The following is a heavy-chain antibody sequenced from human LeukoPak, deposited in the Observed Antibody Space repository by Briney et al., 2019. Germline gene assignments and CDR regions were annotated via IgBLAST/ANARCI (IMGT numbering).Heavy chain of an antibody. CDR3: AEDQGREAFDI. CDR1: GFTFSSYG. Sequence: GGSLRLSCAASGFTFSSYGMHWVRQAPGKGLEWVAVISYDGSNKYYADSVKGRFTISRDNSKNTLYLQMNSLRAEDTAVYYCAEDQGREAFDIWGQGTMVTVSS. D-gene: IGHD5-24*01. V-gene: IGHV3-30*18. CDR2: ISYDGSNK. J-gene: IGHJ3*02.